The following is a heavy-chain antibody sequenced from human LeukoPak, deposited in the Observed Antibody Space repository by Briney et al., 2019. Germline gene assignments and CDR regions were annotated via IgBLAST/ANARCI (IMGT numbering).Heavy chain of an antibody. D-gene: IGHD3/OR15-3a*01. V-gene: IGHV3-9*03. J-gene: IGHJ3*02. CDR2: ITWNSGSV. Sequence: PGGSLRLSCAASGFTFHDYAMHWVRQVPGKGLEWVSGITWNSGSVLYADSVRGRFTISRDNAKNSLYLQMNSLRPEDMAFYYCAKGLGVASLIVDALDMWGQGTMVAV. CDR3: AKGLGVASLIVDALDM. CDR1: GFTFHDYA.